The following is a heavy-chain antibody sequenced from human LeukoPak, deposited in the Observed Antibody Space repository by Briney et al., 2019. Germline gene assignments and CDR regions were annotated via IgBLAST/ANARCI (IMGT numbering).Heavy chain of an antibody. D-gene: IGHD1-26*01. CDR1: GGTFSSYA. V-gene: IGHV1-18*01. CDR2: ISAYNGNT. Sequence: GASVKVSCKASGGTFSSYAISWVRQAPGQGLEWMGWISAYNGNTNYAQKLQGRVTMTTDTSTSTAYMELRSLRSDDTAVYYCARDFPRGSSLSGYWGQGTLVTVSS. J-gene: IGHJ4*02. CDR3: ARDFPRGSSLSGY.